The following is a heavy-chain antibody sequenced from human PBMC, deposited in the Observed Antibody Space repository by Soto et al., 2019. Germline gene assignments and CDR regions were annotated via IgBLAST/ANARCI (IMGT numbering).Heavy chain of an antibody. D-gene: IGHD6-6*01. Sequence: GGSLRLSCAASGFTFSSYAMHWVRQAPGKGLEWVAVISYDGSNKYYADSVKGRFTISRDNSKNTLYLQMNSLRAEDTAVYYCARDRIRIAARPWYFDLWGRGTLVTVSS. J-gene: IGHJ2*01. CDR3: ARDRIRIAARPWYFDL. V-gene: IGHV3-30-3*01. CDR1: GFTFSSYA. CDR2: ISYDGSNK.